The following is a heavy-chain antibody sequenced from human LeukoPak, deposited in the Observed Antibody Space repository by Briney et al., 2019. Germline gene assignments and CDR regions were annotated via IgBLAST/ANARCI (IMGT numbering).Heavy chain of an antibody. CDR1: GFVFTIYT. CDR3: VKDFGRIRGTPDS. CDR2: ISGSGNGFSI. Sequence: GGSLRLSCSASGFVFTIYTMYWVRQAPGKGPEYVSTISGSGNGFSIYYADSVKGRFTISRDGSKSILYLQMNGLRSEDTAVYYCVKDFGRIRGTPDSWGQGTLVTVSS. J-gene: IGHJ4*02. D-gene: IGHD1-26*01. V-gene: IGHV3-64D*06.